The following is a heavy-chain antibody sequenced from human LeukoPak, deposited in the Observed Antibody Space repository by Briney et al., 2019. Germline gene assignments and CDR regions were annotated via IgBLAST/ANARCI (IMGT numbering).Heavy chain of an antibody. CDR2: IIPIFGTA. Sequence: GASVKVSCKASGGTFSSYAISWVRQAPGQGLEWMGGIIPIFGTANYAQKFQGRVTITADESTSTAYMELSSLRSEDTAVYYCARVGPGDCSSTSCLYYYYGMDVWGKGTTVTVSS. V-gene: IGHV1-69*13. CDR1: GGTFSSYA. J-gene: IGHJ6*04. D-gene: IGHD2-2*01. CDR3: ARVGPGDCSSTSCLYYYYGMDV.